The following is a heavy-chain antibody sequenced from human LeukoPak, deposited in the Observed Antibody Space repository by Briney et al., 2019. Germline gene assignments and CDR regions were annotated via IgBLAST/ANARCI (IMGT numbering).Heavy chain of an antibody. CDR2: IKQDGSEK. CDR3: VGGWYYFDY. CDR1: GFTFISYW. Sequence: VGSLRLSCAASGFTFISYWMSWVRQAPGKGLEWVANIKQDGSEKYYVDSVKGRFTISRDNAKNSLYLQMNSLRAEDTAVYYCVGGWYYFDYWGQGTLVTVSS. J-gene: IGHJ4*02. V-gene: IGHV3-7*01. D-gene: IGHD2-15*01.